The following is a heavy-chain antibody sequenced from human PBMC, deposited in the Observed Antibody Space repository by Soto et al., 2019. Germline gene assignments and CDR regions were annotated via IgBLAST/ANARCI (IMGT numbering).Heavy chain of an antibody. D-gene: IGHD2-2*02. CDR2: ISAGNGKT. J-gene: IGHJ6*02. CDR3: ARDIAWICQKNGCYTNERNYGMDV. V-gene: IGHV1-18*04. CDR1: GCTFGNNG. Sequence: GASGKVSWEAFGCTFGNNGFHWGRQAPGQRIEWMGGISAGNGKTRYAQKVQDRVAMTTDTSTSTAYMELRSLTSDDTAVYYCARDIAWICQKNGCYTNERNYGMDVWGQGSTVIGSS.